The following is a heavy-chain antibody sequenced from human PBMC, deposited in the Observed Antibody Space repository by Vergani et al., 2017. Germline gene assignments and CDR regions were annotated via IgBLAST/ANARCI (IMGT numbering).Heavy chain of an antibody. V-gene: IGHV4-59*01. J-gene: IGHJ3*02. Sequence: QVQLQESGPGLVKPSETLSLTCTVSGGSISSYYWSWIRQPPGKGLEWIGYIYYSWRTNYNHYLKSRVTISVDTSKNQFTLKLSSVTAADTAVYYCARGGVGDFWSGYYLGAFDIWGQGTMVTVAS. CDR3: ARGGVGDFWSGYYLGAFDI. CDR2: IYYSWRT. D-gene: IGHD3-3*01. CDR1: GGSISSYY.